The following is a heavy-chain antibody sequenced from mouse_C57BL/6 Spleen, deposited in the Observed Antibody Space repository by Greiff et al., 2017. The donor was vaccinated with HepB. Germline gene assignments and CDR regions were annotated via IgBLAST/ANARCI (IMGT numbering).Heavy chain of an antibody. CDR1: GYTFTSYW. Sequence: VQLQQPGAELVKPGASVKLSCKASGYTFTSYWMQWVKQRPGQGLEWIGEIDPSDSYTNYNQKFKGKATLTVDTSSSTAYMQLSSLTSEDSAVYYCAYDYGAMDYWGQGTSVTVSS. CDR3: AYDYGAMDY. D-gene: IGHD2-4*01. CDR2: IDPSDSYT. J-gene: IGHJ4*01. V-gene: IGHV1-50*01.